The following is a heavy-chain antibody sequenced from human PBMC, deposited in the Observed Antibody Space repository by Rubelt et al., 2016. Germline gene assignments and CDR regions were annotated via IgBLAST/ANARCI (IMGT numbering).Heavy chain of an antibody. CDR3: ARLPSPTGNWYFDS. J-gene: IGHJ4*02. CDR1: GDSISGSNDH. V-gene: IGHV4-39*01. D-gene: IGHD1-1*01. Sequence: QLRLQESGPRLVKPSETLSLTCTVSGDSISGSNDHWGWIRQPPGKGLEWIGIIYYTGSTYYNPSLKRRVAMSVDTSTNQFSLKVTSATAADTARYYCARLPSPTGNWYFDSGGQGTRVTVSS. CDR2: IYYTGST.